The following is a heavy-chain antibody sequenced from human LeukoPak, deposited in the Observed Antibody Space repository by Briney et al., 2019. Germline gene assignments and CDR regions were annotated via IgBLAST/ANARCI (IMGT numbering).Heavy chain of an antibody. CDR3: ARDQAYYYYDSSGYPLYRVDAFDI. J-gene: IGHJ3*02. CDR1: GYTFTSYY. V-gene: IGHV1-46*01. Sequence: ASVKVSCKASGYTFTSYYMHWVRQAPGQGLEWMGIINPSGGSTSYAQKFQGRVTMTRDTSTSTVYMELCSLRSEDTAVYYCARDQAYYYYDSSGYPLYRVDAFDIWGQGTMVTVSS. D-gene: IGHD3-22*01. CDR2: INPSGGST.